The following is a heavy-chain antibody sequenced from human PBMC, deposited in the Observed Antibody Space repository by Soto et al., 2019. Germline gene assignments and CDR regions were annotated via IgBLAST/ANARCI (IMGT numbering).Heavy chain of an antibody. Sequence: PGGSLRLSCAASGFTFSSYGMHWVRQAPGKGLEWVAVISYDGSNKYYADSVKGRFTISRDNSKNTLYLQMNSLRAEDTAVYYCAKVLSLFKVAPPDYWGQGTLVTVSS. CDR2: ISYDGSNK. CDR3: AKVLSLFKVAPPDY. CDR1: GFTFSSYG. J-gene: IGHJ4*02. V-gene: IGHV3-30*18. D-gene: IGHD3-10*01.